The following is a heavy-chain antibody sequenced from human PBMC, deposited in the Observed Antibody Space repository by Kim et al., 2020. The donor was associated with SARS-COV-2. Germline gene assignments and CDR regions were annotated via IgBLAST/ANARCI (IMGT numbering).Heavy chain of an antibody. J-gene: IGHJ6*02. CDR3: ARGKRYDYVWGSYRYGGMDV. Sequence: GGSLRLSCAASGFTFSSYWMSWVRQAPGKGLEWVANIKQDGSEKYYVDSVKGRFTISRDNAKNSLYLQMNSLRAEDTAVYYCARGKRYDYVWGSYRYGGMDVWGQGTTVTVSS. CDR1: GFTFSSYW. CDR2: IKQDGSEK. D-gene: IGHD3-16*02. V-gene: IGHV3-7*03.